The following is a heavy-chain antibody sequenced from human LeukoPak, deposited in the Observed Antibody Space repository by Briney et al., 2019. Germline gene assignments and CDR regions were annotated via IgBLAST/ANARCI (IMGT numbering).Heavy chain of an antibody. D-gene: IGHD2-2*01. V-gene: IGHV1-2*02. Sequence: ASVRVSCKASVYTFTNFYIHWVRQAPGQGLEWMGWMNPNSGDTSYAREFQDRVTMTRDTSLSTAYMELSRLRSDDTAVYFCARRPINCIITNCYVDYWGQGTLVTVSS. CDR3: ARRPINCIITNCYVDY. CDR1: VYTFTNFY. J-gene: IGHJ4*02. CDR2: MNPNSGDT.